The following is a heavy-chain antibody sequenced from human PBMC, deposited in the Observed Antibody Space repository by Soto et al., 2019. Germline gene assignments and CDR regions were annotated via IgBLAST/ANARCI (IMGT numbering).Heavy chain of an antibody. CDR2: ISSSGSTI. D-gene: IGHD6-13*01. Sequence: QVQLVESGGGLVKPGGSLRLSCAASGFTFSDYYMSWIRQAPGKGLEWVSYISSSGSTIYYADSVKGRFTISRDNAKNSLYLQMTGLRAEDTAVYYCARHSSSWYRGADMKYFDYWGQGTLVTVSS. CDR1: GFTFSDYY. J-gene: IGHJ4*02. V-gene: IGHV3-11*01. CDR3: ARHSSSWYRGADMKYFDY.